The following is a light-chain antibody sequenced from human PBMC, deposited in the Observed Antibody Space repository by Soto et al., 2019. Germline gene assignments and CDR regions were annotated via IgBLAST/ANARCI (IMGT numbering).Light chain of an antibody. CDR3: QQYGSSTGT. J-gene: IGKJ1*01. CDR1: LNVNSY. V-gene: IGKV3-11*01. CDR2: DAS. Sequence: VLTQSPATLSLSPGERATLSCRASLNVNSYLAWYQQRPGQAPRLLIYDASNRAAGIPARFSGSGSGTDFTLTISSLEPEDFAMYYCQQYGSSTGTFGQGTKVDIK.